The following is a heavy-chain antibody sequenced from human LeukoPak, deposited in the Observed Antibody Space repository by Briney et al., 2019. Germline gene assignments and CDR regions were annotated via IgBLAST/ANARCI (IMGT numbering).Heavy chain of an antibody. CDR3: VWSLSSSSSHLDY. Sequence: SVKVSCEASGGTFSSYAISWVRQAPGQGLEWMGGIIPIFGTANYAQKFQGRVTITADESTSTAYMELSSLRSEDTAVYYCVWSLSSSSSHLDYWGQGTLVTVSS. CDR2: IIPIFGTA. J-gene: IGHJ4*02. CDR1: GGTFSSYA. V-gene: IGHV1-69*01. D-gene: IGHD6-6*01.